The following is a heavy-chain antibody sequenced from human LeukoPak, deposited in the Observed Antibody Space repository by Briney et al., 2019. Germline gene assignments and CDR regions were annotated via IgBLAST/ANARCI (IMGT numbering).Heavy chain of an antibody. CDR3: ARDGGYGDYSWFDP. J-gene: IGHJ5*02. Sequence: GGSLRLSCAASGFTFSSYSMNWVRQAPGKGLEWVSSISSSSSYIYYADSVKGRFTISRDNAKNSLYLQMNSLRAEDTAVYYCARDGGYGDYSWFDPWGQGTLVTVSS. CDR2: ISSSSSYI. CDR1: GFTFSSYS. D-gene: IGHD4-17*01. V-gene: IGHV3-21*01.